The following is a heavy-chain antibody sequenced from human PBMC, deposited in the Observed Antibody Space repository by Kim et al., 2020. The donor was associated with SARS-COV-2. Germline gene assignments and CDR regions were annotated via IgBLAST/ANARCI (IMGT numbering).Heavy chain of an antibody. CDR3: AKEGAFRVFQH. V-gene: IGHV3-30*18. J-gene: IGHJ1*01. Sequence: GGSLRLSCAASGFTFSSYGMHWVRQAPGKGLEWVAVISYDGSNKYYADSVKGRFTISRDNSKNTLYLQMNSLRAEDTAVYYCAKEGAFRVFQHWGQGTLVTVSS. CDR1: GFTFSSYG. CDR2: ISYDGSNK. D-gene: IGHD3-16*01.